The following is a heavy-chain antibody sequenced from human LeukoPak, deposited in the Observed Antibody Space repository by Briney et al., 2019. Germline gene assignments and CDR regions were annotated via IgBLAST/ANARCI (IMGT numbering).Heavy chain of an antibody. CDR3: VRGVTTLPYFDY. CDR1: GYTLTELS. CDR2: FDPEDGET. J-gene: IGHJ4*02. D-gene: IGHD4-11*01. V-gene: IGHV1-24*01. Sequence: ASVKVSCKVSGYTLTELSMHWVRQAPGKGLEWMGGFDPEDGETIYAQKFQGGVTMTEDTSTDTAYMELSSLRSEDTAVYYCVRGVTTLPYFDYWGQGTLVTVSS.